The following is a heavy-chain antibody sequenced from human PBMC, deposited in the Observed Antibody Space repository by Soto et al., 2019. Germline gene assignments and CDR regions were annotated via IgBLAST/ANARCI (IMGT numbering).Heavy chain of an antibody. CDR2: MNAKSGDT. CDR1: GYTFSDFD. CDR3: ARGNPFNYAGFDV. Sequence: QAHLEQSGAELKRPGASVKVSCKASGYTFSDFDINWLRQASGQGPEWMGWMNAKSGDTFFPQRFPGKFNMTWDTSLSTAYMEVGSLTSDDTAIYYCARGNPFNYAGFDVWGQGTTVAVSS. D-gene: IGHD3-16*01. J-gene: IGHJ6*02. V-gene: IGHV1-8*01.